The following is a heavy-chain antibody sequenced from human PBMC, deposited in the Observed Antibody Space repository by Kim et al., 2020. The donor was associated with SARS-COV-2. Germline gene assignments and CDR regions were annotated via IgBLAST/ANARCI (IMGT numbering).Heavy chain of an antibody. Sequence: WGSLRLSCEDSGFTFSSHSMHWVRQAPGKGLEWVSLMSDVGTVRRYVDSVKGRFTISRDNSRNTLYLQMNSLSTEDTAMYYCARDIILVYGAFDF. D-gene: IGHD4-17*01. CDR2: MSDVGTVR. J-gene: IGHJ3*01. CDR1: GFTFSSHS. CDR3: ARDIILVYGAFDF. V-gene: IGHV3-30*04.